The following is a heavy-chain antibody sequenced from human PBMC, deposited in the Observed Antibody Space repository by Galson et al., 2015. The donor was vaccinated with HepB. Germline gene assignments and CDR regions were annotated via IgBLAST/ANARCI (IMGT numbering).Heavy chain of an antibody. CDR2: ISGSGSSV. D-gene: IGHD2-21*02. CDR1: GFTFSSYE. Sequence: SLRLSCAASGFTFSSYEMNWFRQAPGKGLEWLSYISGSGSSVSYADSVKGRFTISRDNSRNSLYLQMNSLRVEDTAVYYCEGFGVVTGGAFDVWGQGTTVTVSS. CDR3: EGFGVVTGGAFDV. V-gene: IGHV3-48*03. J-gene: IGHJ3*01.